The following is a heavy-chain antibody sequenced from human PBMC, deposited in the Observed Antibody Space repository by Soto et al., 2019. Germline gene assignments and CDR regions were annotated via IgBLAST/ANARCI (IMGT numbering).Heavy chain of an antibody. CDR2: IYWDDDK. Sequence: QITLKESGPTLVKPTQTLTLTCTFSGFSLSATGVGVGWIRQPPGKALEWLALIYWDDDKRYIPSLKNRLTITQDTSKNQVFLTMPNLDLMDTATYYSAHYEYRTRADFDCWGQGTLVTVSS. D-gene: IGHD2-2*01. CDR1: GFSLSATGVG. J-gene: IGHJ4*02. CDR3: AHYEYRTRADFDC. V-gene: IGHV2-5*02.